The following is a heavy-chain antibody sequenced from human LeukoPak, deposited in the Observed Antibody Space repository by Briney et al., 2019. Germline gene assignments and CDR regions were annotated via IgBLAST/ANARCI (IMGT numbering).Heavy chain of an antibody. CDR3: ARAKDNYRGNDAFDI. J-gene: IGHJ3*02. Sequence: SQTLSLTCTVSGGSISSGSYYWGWIRQPAGKGLEWIGRISARGSTNYNPSLKSRVTMSVDTSKNQFSLRLTSVTAADTAVYYCARAKDNYRGNDAFDIWGQGTMVTISS. CDR2: ISARGST. V-gene: IGHV4-61*02. CDR1: GGSISSGSYY. D-gene: IGHD4/OR15-4a*01.